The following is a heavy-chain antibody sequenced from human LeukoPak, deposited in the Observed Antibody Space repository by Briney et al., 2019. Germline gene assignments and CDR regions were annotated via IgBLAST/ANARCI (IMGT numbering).Heavy chain of an antibody. CDR1: GFTFSSYS. Sequence: GGSLRLSCAASGFTFSSYSMNWVRQAPGKGLEWVSSISSSSSYIYYAHSVKGRFTISRDNAKNSLYLQMNSLRAEDTAVYYCARSLFLTAVAATAPRYYYYYGMDVWGKGTTVTVSS. D-gene: IGHD6-19*01. CDR3: ARSLFLTAVAATAPRYYYYYGMDV. V-gene: IGHV3-21*01. CDR2: ISSSSSYI. J-gene: IGHJ6*04.